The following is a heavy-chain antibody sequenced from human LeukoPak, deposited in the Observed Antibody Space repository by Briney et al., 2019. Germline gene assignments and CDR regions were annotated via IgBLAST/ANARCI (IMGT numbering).Heavy chain of an antibody. D-gene: IGHD4-17*01. Sequence: ASVKLSCKASGGTFSSYAISWVRQAPGQGLEWMGGIIPIFGTANYAQKFQGRVTITADESTSTAYMELSSLRSEDTAVYYCARDQSPYYGDYDLGAFDIWGQGTMVTVSS. J-gene: IGHJ3*02. CDR3: ARDQSPYYGDYDLGAFDI. CDR2: IIPIFGTA. V-gene: IGHV1-69*13. CDR1: GGTFSSYA.